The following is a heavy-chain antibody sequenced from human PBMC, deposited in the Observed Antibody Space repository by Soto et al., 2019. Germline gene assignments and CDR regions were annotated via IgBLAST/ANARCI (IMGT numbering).Heavy chain of an antibody. CDR3: TREGSAPYYYDGMDV. CDR1: GYTFSTYG. Sequence: ASVKVSCKASGYTFSTYGISWVRQAPGQGLEWMGWINTHNGNTNYAQNLQGRVTMTADTSTSTAYMELRSLRSDDTAVYYCTREGSAPYYYDGMDVWGQGTTVTGS. D-gene: IGHD6-19*01. CDR2: INTHNGNT. V-gene: IGHV1-18*01. J-gene: IGHJ6*01.